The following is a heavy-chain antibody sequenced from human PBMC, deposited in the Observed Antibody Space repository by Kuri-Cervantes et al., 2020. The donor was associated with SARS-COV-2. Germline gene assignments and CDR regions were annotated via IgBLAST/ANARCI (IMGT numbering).Heavy chain of an antibody. CDR3: ARELRFDWSLTHGDYYYGMDV. J-gene: IGHJ6*02. V-gene: IGHV4-34*01. CDR1: GGSFSGYH. D-gene: IGHD3-9*01. CDR2: INHSGST. Sequence: SETLSLTCAVYGGSFSGYHWSWIRQPPGKGLEWIGEINHSGSTDYNPSLKSRVTVSVDTSKSQFSLKLSSVTAADTAVYYCARELRFDWSLTHGDYYYGMDVWGQGTTVTVSS.